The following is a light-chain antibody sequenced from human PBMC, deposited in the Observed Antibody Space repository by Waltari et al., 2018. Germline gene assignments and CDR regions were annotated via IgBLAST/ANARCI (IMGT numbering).Light chain of an antibody. J-gene: IGKJ1*01. CDR1: QSISTW. CDR2: KAS. V-gene: IGKV1-5*03. CDR3: QYYNNYPWA. Sequence: DIQMTQSPSTLSASVGDRVTITCRASQSISTWLAWFQQKPGKAPKVLIYKASSLQSGVPLRFSGSGSGTEFTLTITSLHPDDFATYYCQYYNNYPWAFGQGTKVEIK.